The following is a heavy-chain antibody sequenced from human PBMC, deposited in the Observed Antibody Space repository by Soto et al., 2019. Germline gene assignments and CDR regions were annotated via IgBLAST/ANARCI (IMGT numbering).Heavy chain of an antibody. CDR2: INSGASAT. J-gene: IGHJ4*02. Sequence: EVQLVESGGGLVQPGGSLRLSCAASGFTFSTSWMHWVRQAAGKGLVWVSRINSGASATNYAASVKGRFTISRDNAKNTLYLQMDSLTAEDTAVYYCARGPSGWFGYDYWGQGTLVSVSS. CDR3: ARGPSGWFGYDY. V-gene: IGHV3-74*01. D-gene: IGHD6-19*01. CDR1: GFTFSTSW.